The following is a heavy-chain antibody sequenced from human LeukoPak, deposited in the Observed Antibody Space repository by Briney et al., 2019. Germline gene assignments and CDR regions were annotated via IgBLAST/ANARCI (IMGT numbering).Heavy chain of an antibody. Sequence: GASVKVSCKASGYTFTSYGISWVRQAPGQGLEWMGWISAYNGNTNYAQKLQGRVTMTTDTSTSTAYMELRSLRSDDTAVYYCARGSISLLWFGELLLNWFDPWGQGTLVTVSS. D-gene: IGHD3-10*01. CDR3: ARGSISLLWFGELLLNWFDP. CDR1: GYTFTSYG. J-gene: IGHJ5*02. V-gene: IGHV1-18*01. CDR2: ISAYNGNT.